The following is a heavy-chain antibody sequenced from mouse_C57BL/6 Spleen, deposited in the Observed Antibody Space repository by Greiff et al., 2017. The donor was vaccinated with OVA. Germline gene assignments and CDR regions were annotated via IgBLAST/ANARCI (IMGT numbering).Heavy chain of an antibody. V-gene: IGHV1-26*01. Sequence: EVQLQQSGPELVKPGASVKISCKASGYTFTDYYMNWVEQSHGKSLEWIGDINPNNGGTSYNQKFKGKATLPVDKSSSTSYIELRRLTSEDSAVCYCARSRGCVWYFDVWGTGPTVTVSS. CDR2: INPNNGGT. J-gene: IGHJ1*03. CDR1: GYTFTDYY. D-gene: IGHD3-3*01. CDR3: ARSRGCVWYFDV.